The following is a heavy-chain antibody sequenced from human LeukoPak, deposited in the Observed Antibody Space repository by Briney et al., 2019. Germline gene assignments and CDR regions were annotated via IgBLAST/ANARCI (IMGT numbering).Heavy chain of an antibody. V-gene: IGHV3-21*01. Sequence: PGGSLRLSCAASGFTFSSYSMNWVRQAPGKGLEWVSSISSSSSYIYYADSVKGRFTISRDNAKNSLYLQMNSLRAEDTAVYYCAREGRAYYYGSGSDYWGQGTLVTVSS. CDR3: AREGRAYYYGSGSDY. CDR2: ISSSSSYI. D-gene: IGHD3-10*01. J-gene: IGHJ4*02. CDR1: GFTFSSYS.